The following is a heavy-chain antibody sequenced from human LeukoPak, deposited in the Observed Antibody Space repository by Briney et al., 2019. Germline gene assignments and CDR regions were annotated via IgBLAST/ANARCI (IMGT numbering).Heavy chain of an antibody. CDR1: GGSLSSYY. V-gene: IGHV4-59*01. D-gene: IGHD3-22*01. CDR2: IYYSGST. J-gene: IGHJ3*02. Sequence: SETLSLTCTVSGGSLSSYYWSWIRQPPGKGLEWIGYIYYSGSTNYNPSLKSRVTISVDTSKNQFSLKLSSVTAADTAVYYCARAPPSTMIVMVDAFDIGGQGTMVTVSS. CDR3: ARAPPSTMIVMVDAFDI.